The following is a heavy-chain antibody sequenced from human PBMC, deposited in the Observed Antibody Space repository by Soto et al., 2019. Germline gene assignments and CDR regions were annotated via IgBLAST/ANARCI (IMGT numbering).Heavy chain of an antibody. CDR2: ISSTSSYI. D-gene: IGHD1-1*01. J-gene: IGHJ4*02. Sequence: EVQLVESGGGLVKPGGSLRLSCAASGFTFSTYTMNWVRQAPGKGLEWVSSISSTSSYIYYADSVKGRFTVSRDNAENSLFLQLNSLRADDTALYYCARGEATGTPCLDYWGQGTLVTVSS. CDR1: GFTFSTYT. V-gene: IGHV3-21*01. CDR3: ARGEATGTPCLDY.